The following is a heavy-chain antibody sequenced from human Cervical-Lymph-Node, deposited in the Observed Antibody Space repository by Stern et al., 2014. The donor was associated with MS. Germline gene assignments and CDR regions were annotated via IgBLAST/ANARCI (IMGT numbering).Heavy chain of an antibody. J-gene: IGHJ5*02. CDR1: GGSIINYY. V-gene: IGHV4-59*01. Sequence: QVQLQESGPGLVKPSETLSLTCTVSGGSIINYYWSWIRQTPGKGLKCIGYIYYSGRTNYNPSLKSRVSISVDTSKNQFSLMLSSVTAADTAVYYCARDSSDTWYGPIDAWGQGTQVIVSS. CDR2: IYYSGRT. D-gene: IGHD6-13*01. CDR3: ARDSSDTWYGPIDA.